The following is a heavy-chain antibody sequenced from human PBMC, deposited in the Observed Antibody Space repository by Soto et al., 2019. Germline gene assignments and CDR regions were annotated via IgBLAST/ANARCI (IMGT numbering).Heavy chain of an antibody. D-gene: IGHD6-19*01. CDR3: ARDRGRGVKQWLVHDAFDI. CDR1: GYTFTSYY. J-gene: IGHJ3*02. CDR2: INPSGGST. V-gene: IGHV1-46*01. Sequence: ASVKVSCKAPGYTFTSYYMHWVRQAPGQGLEWMGIINPSGGSTSYAQKFQGRVTMTRDTSTSTVYMELSSLRSEDTAVYYCARDRGRGVKQWLVHDAFDIWGQGTMVTVS.